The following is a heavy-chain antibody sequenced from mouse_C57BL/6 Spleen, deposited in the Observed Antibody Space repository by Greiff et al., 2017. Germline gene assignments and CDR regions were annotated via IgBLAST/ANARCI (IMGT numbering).Heavy chain of an antibody. Sequence: EVQLVESEGGLVQPGSSMKLSCTASGFTFSDYYMAWVRQVPEKGLEWVANINYDGSSTYYLDSLQSRFIISRYNAKNILYLQMSSLKSEDTATYYCARDDYGSSSWYFDVWGTGTTVTVSS. D-gene: IGHD1-1*01. CDR1: GFTFSDYY. J-gene: IGHJ1*03. CDR3: ARDDYGSSSWYFDV. CDR2: INYDGSST. V-gene: IGHV5-16*01.